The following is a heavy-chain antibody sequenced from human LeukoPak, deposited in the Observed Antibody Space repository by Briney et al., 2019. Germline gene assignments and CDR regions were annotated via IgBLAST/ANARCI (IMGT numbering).Heavy chain of an antibody. J-gene: IGHJ4*02. CDR1: GFTVSSSY. Sequence: GGSLRLSCEASGFTVSSSYMSWVRQAPGKGLEWVAIIYSGGGAYYADSVKGRFTISRDNSKNTLYLQMNSLRAEDTAVYYCARVSGLAVRQLGRGMLDYWGQGTLVTVSS. D-gene: IGHD6-6*01. CDR2: IYSGGGA. V-gene: IGHV3-66*01. CDR3: ARVSGLAVRQLGRGMLDY.